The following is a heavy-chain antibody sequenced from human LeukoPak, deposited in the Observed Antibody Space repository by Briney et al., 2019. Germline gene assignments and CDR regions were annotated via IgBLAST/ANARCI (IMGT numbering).Heavy chain of an antibody. D-gene: IGHD6-13*01. CDR3: AKEEIAAAGLNWFDP. J-gene: IGHJ5*02. CDR1: GFTFSSYG. CDR2: ISYDGSNK. Sequence: PGGSLTLSCAACGFTFSSYGMHGLRQAPGKGLEGVAVISYDGSNKYYADSVKGRFTISRDNSKNTLYLQMNSLRAEDTAVYYCAKEEIAAAGLNWFDPWGQGTLVTVSS. V-gene: IGHV3-30*18.